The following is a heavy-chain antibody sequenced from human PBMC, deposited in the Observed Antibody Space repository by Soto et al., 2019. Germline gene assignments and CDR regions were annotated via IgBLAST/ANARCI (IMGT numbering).Heavy chain of an antibody. V-gene: IGHV3-23*01. Sequence: EVQLLESGGGLVQPGGSLRLSCAASGFTFSSYAMSWVRQAPGKGLEWVSAISGSGGSTYYADSVKGRFTISRDNSKNTLERQVNSLRAEDTAVYDCAKDGVGGYSSSRAAAGLNWFDPWGEGTLVTVSS. CDR3: AKDGVGGYSSSRAAAGLNWFDP. CDR1: GFTFSSYA. CDR2: ISGSGGST. J-gene: IGHJ5*02. D-gene: IGHD6-13*01.